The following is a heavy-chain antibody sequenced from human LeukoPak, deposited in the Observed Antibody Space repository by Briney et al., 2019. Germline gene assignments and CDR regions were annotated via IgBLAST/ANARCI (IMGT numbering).Heavy chain of an antibody. CDR2: IYYSGNT. J-gene: IGHJ4*02. CDR1: GGSISGSSYF. V-gene: IGHV4-39*01. CDR3: ARLKEGIDY. Sequence: SETLSLTCAVSGGSISGSSYFWGWIRQPPGKGPEWIGSIYYSGNTYYNPSLKSRVTISVDTSKNQFSLKLSSVTAADTAVYYCARLKEGIDYWGQGTLVTVSS. D-gene: IGHD3-10*01.